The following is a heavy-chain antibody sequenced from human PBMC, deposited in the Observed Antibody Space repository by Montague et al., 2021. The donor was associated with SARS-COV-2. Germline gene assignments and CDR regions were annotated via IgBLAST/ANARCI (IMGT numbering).Heavy chain of an antibody. CDR2: IFHSGST. CDR3: ARRITVVRGVTERNNWFDP. Sequence: SETLSLTCAVSGGSISSDNWWSWVRQSPGEGLVWIGEIFHSGSTNYNPSPQSRVTMSVDKSKNDFSLKLIPVTAADTAMYYCARRITVVRGVTERNNWFDPWGRGILVTVSS. J-gene: IGHJ5*02. D-gene: IGHD3-10*01. V-gene: IGHV4-4*02. CDR1: GGSISSDNW.